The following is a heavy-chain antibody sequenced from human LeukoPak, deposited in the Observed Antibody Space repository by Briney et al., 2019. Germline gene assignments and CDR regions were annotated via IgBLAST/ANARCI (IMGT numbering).Heavy chain of an antibody. CDR2: ISDNSYWI. CDR1: GFTFSSYS. CDR3: AKGGIAARPGYFQH. Sequence: GGSLRLSCAASGFTFSSYSMSWVRQAPGKGLEWVSSISDNSYWIYYADSVEGRFIISRDNAKNSLYLQMNSLRAEDTAVYYCAKGGIAARPGYFQHWGQGTLVTVSS. J-gene: IGHJ1*01. D-gene: IGHD6-6*01. V-gene: IGHV3-21*01.